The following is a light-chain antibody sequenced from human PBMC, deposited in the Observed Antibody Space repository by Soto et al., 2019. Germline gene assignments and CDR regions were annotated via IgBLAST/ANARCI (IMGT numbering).Light chain of an antibody. J-gene: IGKJ4*01. Sequence: EIVLTQSPVTLSLSPGERATLSCRASQSVTTFLAWYQQKPGQAPRLLIYDASKRATGIPARFSGSGSGTDFTLTSSSLEPEDFAGYYCQQRTNWPLTFGGGTKVEIK. CDR2: DAS. V-gene: IGKV3-11*01. CDR3: QQRTNWPLT. CDR1: QSVTTF.